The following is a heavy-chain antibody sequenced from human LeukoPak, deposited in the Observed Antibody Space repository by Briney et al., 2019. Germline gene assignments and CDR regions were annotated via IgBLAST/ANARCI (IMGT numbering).Heavy chain of an antibody. J-gene: IGHJ4*02. CDR3: ARGANGWPFDY. D-gene: IGHD2-8*01. Sequence: SETLSLTRTVSGDSIRNYYWTWIRQPPGKGLEWIGYIYYSGSTYYNPSLKSRVTISVDTSKNQFSLKLSSVTAADTAVYYCARGANGWPFDYWGQGTLVTVSS. V-gene: IGHV4-30-4*08. CDR1: GDSIRNYY. CDR2: IYYSGST.